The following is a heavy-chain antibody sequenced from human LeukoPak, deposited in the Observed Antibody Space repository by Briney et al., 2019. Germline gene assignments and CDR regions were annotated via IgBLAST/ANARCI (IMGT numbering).Heavy chain of an antibody. CDR1: GGSISSGSYY. CDR3: ARDLGHCSSTSCWGYGWFDP. Sequence: NPSETLSLTCTVAGGSISSGSYYWSWIRQPPGKGLEWIGRLYTSGSTNYNPSLKSRVTISVDTSKNQFSLKLSSVTAADTAVYYCARDLGHCSSTSCWGYGWFDPWGQGTLVTVSS. J-gene: IGHJ5*02. CDR2: LYTSGST. D-gene: IGHD2-2*01. V-gene: IGHV4-61*02.